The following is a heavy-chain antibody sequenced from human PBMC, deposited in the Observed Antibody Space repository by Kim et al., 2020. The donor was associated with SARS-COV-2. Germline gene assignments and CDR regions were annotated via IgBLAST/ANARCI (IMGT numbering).Heavy chain of an antibody. CDR3: ARGPRRGFFDP. CDR2: T. Sequence: TNYTPSLKSRVTISVDTSKNQFSLKLSSVTAADTAVYYCARGPRRGFFDPWGQGTLVTVSS. J-gene: IGHJ5*02. V-gene: IGHV4-34*01. D-gene: IGHD5-12*01.